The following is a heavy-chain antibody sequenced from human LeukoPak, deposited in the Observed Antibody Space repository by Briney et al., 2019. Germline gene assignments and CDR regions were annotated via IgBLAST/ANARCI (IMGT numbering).Heavy chain of an antibody. D-gene: IGHD2-15*01. CDR3: ARGGCSGGSCYSGFDS. V-gene: IGHV3-21*01. Sequence: PGGSLRLSCAASGFIFSTYSMNWVRQAPGKGLEWVSSISSSNTYIYYADSVRGRFTISRDNAKNSLYLQMNSLRAEDTAVYYCARGGCSGGSCYSGFDSWGQGTLVPVSS. CDR1: GFIFSTYS. J-gene: IGHJ4*02. CDR2: ISSSNTYI.